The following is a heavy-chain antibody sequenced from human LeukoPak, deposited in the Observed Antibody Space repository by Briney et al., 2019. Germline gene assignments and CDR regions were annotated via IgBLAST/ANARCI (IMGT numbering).Heavy chain of an antibody. CDR2: ISGNGGST. J-gene: IGHJ4*02. V-gene: IGHV3-23*01. CDR1: GFTFSGFA. CDR3: AREGCGVQLSLMDY. D-gene: IGHD2-8*01. Sequence: GGSLRLSCAASGFTFSGFAMSWVRQAPGKGLEWVSTISGNGGSTYYADSVRGRFAISRDSSKNTLYLQMNSLRAEDTALYYCAREGCGVQLSLMDYWGQGTLVTVSS.